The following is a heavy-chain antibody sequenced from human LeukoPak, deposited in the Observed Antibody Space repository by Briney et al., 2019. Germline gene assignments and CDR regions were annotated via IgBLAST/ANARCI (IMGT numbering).Heavy chain of an antibody. J-gene: IGHJ4*02. CDR3: ASENCSGTSCSSFDY. CDR2: IFYSGTT. D-gene: IGHD2-2*01. V-gene: IGHV4-39*01. CDR1: DGSISSRSYY. Sequence: PSETLSLTCTVSDGSISSRSYYWGWIRQPPGKGLEWIGSIFYSGTTYYNPSLKSRVTISVDTSKNQFSLRLSSVTAADTAVYYCASENCSGTSCSSFDYWGQGTLVTVSS.